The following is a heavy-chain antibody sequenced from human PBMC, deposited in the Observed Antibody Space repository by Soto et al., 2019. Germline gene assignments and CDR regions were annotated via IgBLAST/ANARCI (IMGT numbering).Heavy chain of an antibody. CDR2: INHSGST. J-gene: IGHJ4*02. D-gene: IGHD6-19*01. Sequence: ASETLSLTCAVYGGSFSDFYWTWIPQLPGKGLEWIGEINHSGSTNYNPSLKSRVAISVDTSKNQFSLNLRSVTAADTAVYYCGPRGAVADPRGYWGQGTLVTVSS. CDR3: GPRGAVADPRGY. V-gene: IGHV4-34*01. CDR1: GGSFSDFY.